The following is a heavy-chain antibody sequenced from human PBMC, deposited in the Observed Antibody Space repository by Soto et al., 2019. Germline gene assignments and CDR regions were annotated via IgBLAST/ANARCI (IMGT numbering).Heavy chain of an antibody. CDR2: VNWNGGST. V-gene: IGHV3-20*01. J-gene: IGHJ4*02. CDR3: ARGGTRGYSGYDRYYFDS. D-gene: IGHD5-12*01. Sequence: GGSLRLSCAASGFTFDDYGMSWVRQAPGKGLEWVSGVNWNGGSTGYADSVKGRFTISRDNAKNSLYLQMNSLRAEDTALYDCARGGTRGYSGYDRYYFDSWGQGALVTVSS. CDR1: GFTFDDYG.